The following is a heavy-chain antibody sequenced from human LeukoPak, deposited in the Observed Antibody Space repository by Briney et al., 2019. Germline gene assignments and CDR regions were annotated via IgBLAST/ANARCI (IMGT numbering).Heavy chain of an antibody. D-gene: IGHD4-11*01. CDR2: IGTAGDT. Sequence: GGSLRLSCAASGFTFSSYDMHWVRQPTGGGLEWVSGIGTAGDTYYLGSVKGRFTVSRDDSKNTLYVEMNSLRAEDAAVYYCTRDIQSRYFDLWGRGTLVTVSS. V-gene: IGHV3-13*01. J-gene: IGHJ2*01. CDR3: TRDIQSRYFDL. CDR1: GFTFSSYD.